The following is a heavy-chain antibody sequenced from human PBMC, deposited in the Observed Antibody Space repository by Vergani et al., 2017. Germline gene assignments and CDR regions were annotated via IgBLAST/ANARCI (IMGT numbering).Heavy chain of an antibody. CDR3: ARDGLPWNSGRSWFDP. J-gene: IGHJ5*02. V-gene: IGHV1-2*02. Sequence: QVQLVQSGAAVTKPGASVKVSCKASQYTFTDYYIHWVRLAPGQGLEWMGWINPNSGGTHYAQRFQGRVTMTRDTSINTASMELSGLRSDDTAVYYCARDGLPWNSGRSWFDPWGQGTLVTVSS. CDR1: QYTFTDYY. CDR2: INPNSGGT. D-gene: IGHD1-7*01.